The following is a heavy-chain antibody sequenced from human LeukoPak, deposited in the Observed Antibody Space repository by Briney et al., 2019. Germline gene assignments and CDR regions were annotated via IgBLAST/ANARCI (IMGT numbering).Heavy chain of an antibody. Sequence: PGGSLRLSCAASGFTFSSYWMSWGRQAPGKGLEWVAFISDDGSRQHYADSVKGRFTISRDNAKNTLYLQMNSLRAEDTAVYYCTRDWRNLGFDYWGQGTQVTVSS. CDR1: GFTFSSYW. CDR3: TRDWRNLGFDY. CDR2: ISDDGSRQ. V-gene: IGHV3-30-3*01. D-gene: IGHD1-7*01. J-gene: IGHJ4*02.